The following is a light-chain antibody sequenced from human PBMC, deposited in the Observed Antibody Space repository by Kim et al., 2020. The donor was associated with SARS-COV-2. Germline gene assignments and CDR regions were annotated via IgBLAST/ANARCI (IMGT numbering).Light chain of an antibody. J-gene: IGKJ1*01. CDR2: DAS. V-gene: IGKV3-11*01. Sequence: SLSPGERATLTCRASQSLSNYLAWYQQKPGQALRLLIYDASTRATGIPARFSGSGSGTDFTLTISSLEPEDFAFYYCQHRADWWTFGQGTKVDIK. CDR1: QSLSNY. CDR3: QHRADWWT.